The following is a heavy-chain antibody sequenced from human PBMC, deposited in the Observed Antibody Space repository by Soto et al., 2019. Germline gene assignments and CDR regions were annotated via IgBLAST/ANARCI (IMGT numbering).Heavy chain of an antibody. CDR2: IYYSGST. D-gene: IGHD5-12*01. V-gene: IGHV4-39*01. J-gene: IGHJ6*03. CDR1: GGSISSSSYY. CDR3: ARRGGDSGYGWRWNYYCYMDV. Sequence: SETLSLTCTVSGGSISSSSYYWGWIRQPPGKGLEWIGSIYYSGSTYYNPSLKSRVTISVDTSKNQSSLKLSSVTAADTAVYYCARRGGDSGYGWRWNYYCYMDVWGKGTTVTVSS.